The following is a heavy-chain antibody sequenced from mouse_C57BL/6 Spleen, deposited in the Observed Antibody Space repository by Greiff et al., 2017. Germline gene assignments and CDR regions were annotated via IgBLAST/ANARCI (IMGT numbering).Heavy chain of an antibody. CDR2: IWWDDDK. V-gene: IGHV8-8*01. Sequence: QVTLKVSGPGILQPSQTLSLTCSFSGFSLSTFGMGVGWIRQPSGKGLEWLAHIWWDDDKYYNPALKSRLTISKDTSKNQVFLKIANVDTADTATYYCARMGDYYYDAGAWFAYWGQGTLVTVSA. D-gene: IGHD2-4*01. CDR1: GFSLSTFGMG. J-gene: IGHJ3*01. CDR3: ARMGDYYYDAGAWFAY.